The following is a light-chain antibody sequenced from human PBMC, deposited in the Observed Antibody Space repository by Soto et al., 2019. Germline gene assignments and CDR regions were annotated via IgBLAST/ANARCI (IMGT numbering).Light chain of an antibody. J-gene: IGLJ3*02. V-gene: IGLV1-44*01. CDR2: QND. CDR3: ATWDDSLNGDVV. CDR1: RSNIGRKT. Sequence: QYVLTQPPSASGTPGQRVTISCSGSRSNIGRKTVNWFQQLPGTAPKLLIFQNDQRPSGVPDRFSGSKSGSSASLAISGLQAEDEADYFCATWDDSLNGDVVFCGGTKLTVL.